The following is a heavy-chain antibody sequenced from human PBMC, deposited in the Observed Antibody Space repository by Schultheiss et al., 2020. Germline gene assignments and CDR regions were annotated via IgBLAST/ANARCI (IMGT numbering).Heavy chain of an antibody. CDR2: INPSGGST. CDR1: GYTFTGYY. CDR3: ARGRQGWFDP. J-gene: IGHJ5*02. V-gene: IGHV1-46*01. Sequence: ASVKVSCKASGYTFTGYYMHWVRQAPGQGLEWMGIINPSGGSTSYAQKLQGRVTMTTDTSTSTAYMELRSLRSDDTAVYYCARGRQGWFDPWGQGTLVTVSS.